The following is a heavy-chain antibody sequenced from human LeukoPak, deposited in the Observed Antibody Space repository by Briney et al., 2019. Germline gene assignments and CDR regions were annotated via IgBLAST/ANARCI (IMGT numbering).Heavy chain of an antibody. Sequence: PGGSLRLSCAASGFTFSSYTMHWVRQAPGKGLEGVAVISYAGVDKLYADSVKGRFTVSRDNSKNTLSLQMNSLRGEDTAVYYCAKKACGGDCYGLFDSWGQGTLVSVSS. CDR1: GFTFSSYT. CDR3: AKKACGGDCYGLFDS. D-gene: IGHD2-21*02. V-gene: IGHV3-30*18. J-gene: IGHJ4*02. CDR2: ISYAGVDK.